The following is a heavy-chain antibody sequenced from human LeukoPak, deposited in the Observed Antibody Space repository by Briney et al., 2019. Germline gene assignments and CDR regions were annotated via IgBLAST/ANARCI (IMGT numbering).Heavy chain of an antibody. Sequence: RSGGSLRLSCAASGFTFSSCSMNWVRQAPGKGLEWVSSISSSSSYIYYADSVKGRFTISRDNSENTLYVQINNLRAEDTAVYYCARRQVASIDYWGQGTLVTVSS. CDR2: ISSSSSYI. J-gene: IGHJ4*02. CDR1: GFTFSSCS. CDR3: ARRQVASIDY. V-gene: IGHV3-21*01.